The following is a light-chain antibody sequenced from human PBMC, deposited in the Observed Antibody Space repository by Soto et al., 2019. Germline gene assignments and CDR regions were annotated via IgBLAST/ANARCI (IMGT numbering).Light chain of an antibody. CDR1: QSVSSSY. V-gene: IGKV3-20*01. CDR2: GAS. J-gene: IGKJ2*01. Sequence: EIVLTQSPGTLSLSPGERATLSCRASQSVSSSYLAWYQQKPGQAPRLLIYGASSRTTGIPDRFSGSGSGRDFTLTISRLEPEDFEVYYCQQYGSSLYTFGQGTKLEIK. CDR3: QQYGSSLYT.